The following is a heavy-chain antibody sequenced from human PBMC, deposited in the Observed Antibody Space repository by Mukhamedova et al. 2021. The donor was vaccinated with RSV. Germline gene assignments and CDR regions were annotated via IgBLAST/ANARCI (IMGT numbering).Heavy chain of an antibody. J-gene: IGHJ5*02. V-gene: IGHV4-59*09. CDR2: IYSSGST. Sequence: GCIYSSGSTSYNPSLKSRVTISIDTSKKQFSLKLNSVTAADTALYYCARGLSWSSYTNWFDPWGRGTLVTVSS. D-gene: IGHD3-3*01. CDR3: ARGLSWSSYTNWFDP.